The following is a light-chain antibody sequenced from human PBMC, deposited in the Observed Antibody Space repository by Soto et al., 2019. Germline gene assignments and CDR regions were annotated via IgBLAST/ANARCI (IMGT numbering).Light chain of an antibody. CDR2: AAS. CDR1: RSFDSSY. J-gene: IGKJ2*01. V-gene: IGKV3-20*01. Sequence: EIELTQSPATLSSSPGERATLSCRASRSFDSSYVAWYQQKPGQAPRLLIYAASSRATGIPDRFIGSGSGTDFTLTISRLEPDDFAVYYCHHYDSSPPYTFGQGTKLEIK. CDR3: HHYDSSPPYT.